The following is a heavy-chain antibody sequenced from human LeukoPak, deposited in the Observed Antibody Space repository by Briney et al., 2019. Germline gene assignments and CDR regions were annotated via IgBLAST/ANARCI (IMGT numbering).Heavy chain of an antibody. CDR3: ARLVAAGGSGSFDP. CDR1: GYTFTTYA. D-gene: IGHD6-13*01. CDR2: INTYTGNP. Sequence: ASVKVSCKASGYTFTTYAMNWVRQAPRQGLEWMGWINTYTGNPTYAQDFTGRFVFSLDTSVSTAYLQIYSLKAEDTAVYYCARLVAAGGSGSFDPWGQGTLVTVSS. V-gene: IGHV7-4-1*01. J-gene: IGHJ5*02.